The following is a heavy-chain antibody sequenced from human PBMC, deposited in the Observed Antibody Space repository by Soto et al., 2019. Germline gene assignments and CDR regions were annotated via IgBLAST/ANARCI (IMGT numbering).Heavy chain of an antibody. CDR1: GYSFTSYW. D-gene: IGHD3-9*01. J-gene: IGHJ4*02. Sequence: PGESLKISCKGSGYSFTSYWISWVRQMPGKGLEWMGRIDPSDSYTNYSPSFQGHVTISADKSISTAYLQWSSLKASDTAMYYCARGALHYDILTWSRFGELFPFDYWGQGTLVTVSS. CDR3: ARGALHYDILTWSRFGELFPFDY. CDR2: IDPSDSYT. V-gene: IGHV5-10-1*01.